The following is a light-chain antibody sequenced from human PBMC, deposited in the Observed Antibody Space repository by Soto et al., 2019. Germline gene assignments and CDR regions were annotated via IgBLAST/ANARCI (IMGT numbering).Light chain of an antibody. CDR2: YDT. CDR3: QVWDSSSEHQV. Sequence: YELTQPPSVSVALGKTARITCGGNNIGRKSVHWYQQKAGQAPVLVIYYDTDRPSGIPERFSGSNSGNTATLTISRVEAGDEADYYCQVWDSSSEHQVFGGGTKLTVL. CDR1: NIGRKS. J-gene: IGLJ2*01. V-gene: IGLV3-21*04.